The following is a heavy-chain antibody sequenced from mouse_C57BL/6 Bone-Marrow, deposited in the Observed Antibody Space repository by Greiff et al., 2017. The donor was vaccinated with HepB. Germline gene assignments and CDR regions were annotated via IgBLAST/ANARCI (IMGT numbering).Heavy chain of an antibody. V-gene: IGHV14-4*01. CDR3: TTSVVPDY. D-gene: IGHD1-1*01. Sequence: EVQLQQSGAELVRPGASVKLSCTASGFNIKDDYMHWVKQRPEQGLEWIGWIDPENGDTEYASKFQGKATITADTASNTAYLQLSSLTSEDTAVYYCTTSVVPDYWGQGTTLTVSS. CDR2: IDPENGDT. CDR1: GFNIKDDY. J-gene: IGHJ2*01.